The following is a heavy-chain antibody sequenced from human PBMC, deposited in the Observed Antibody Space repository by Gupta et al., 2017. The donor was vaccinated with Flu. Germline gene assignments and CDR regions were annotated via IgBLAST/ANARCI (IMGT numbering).Heavy chain of an antibody. J-gene: IGHJ3*02. Sequence: EVQLVESGGGLVKPGGSLRLSCAASGFTFSSYSMNWVRQAPGKGLEWVSSISSSSSYIYYADSVKGRFTISRDNAKNSLYLQMNSLRAEDTAVYYCAVARPKRGYSYGYDAFDIWGQGTMVTVSS. CDR3: AVARPKRGYSYGYDAFDI. D-gene: IGHD5-18*01. CDR1: GFTFSSYS. V-gene: IGHV3-21*01. CDR2: ISSSSSYI.